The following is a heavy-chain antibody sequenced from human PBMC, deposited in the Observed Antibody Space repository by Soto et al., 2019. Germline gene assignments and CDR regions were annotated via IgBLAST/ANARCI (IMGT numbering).Heavy chain of an antibody. CDR1: GFTFSSYA. D-gene: IGHD3-16*01. V-gene: IGHV3-30-3*01. CDR2: ISHDGTNA. Sequence: QVQLVESGGGVVQPGRSLRLSCAASGFTFSSYAMHWVRQAPGKGLEWVAVISHDGTNAYYADSVKGRFTISRDNSKNTLDMQSNSLRTEDTAVYYCARDVGGGACDYWGQGTLVTVSS. J-gene: IGHJ4*02. CDR3: ARDVGGGACDY.